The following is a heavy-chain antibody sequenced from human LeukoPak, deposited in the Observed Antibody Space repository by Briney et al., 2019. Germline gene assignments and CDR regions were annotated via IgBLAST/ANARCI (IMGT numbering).Heavy chain of an antibody. V-gene: IGHV4-31*03. CDR2: IYYSGST. J-gene: IGHJ4*02. Sequence: PSQTLSLTCTVSGGSISSGGYYWSWSRQHPGKGLEWIGYIYYSGSTYYNPSLKSRVTISVDTSKNQFSLKLSSVTAADTAVYYCARGSSGSHFDYWGQGTLVTVSS. D-gene: IGHD3-22*01. CDR1: GGSISSGGYY. CDR3: ARGSSGSHFDY.